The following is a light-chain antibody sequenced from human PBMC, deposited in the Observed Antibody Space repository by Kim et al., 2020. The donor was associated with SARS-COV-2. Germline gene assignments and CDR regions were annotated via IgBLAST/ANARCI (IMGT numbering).Light chain of an antibody. V-gene: IGLV3-21*04. CDR2: YDS. J-gene: IGLJ3*02. CDR3: QVWDSSSDHWV. Sequence: SYELTQPPSVSVAPGKTARITCGGNNIGNKSVHWYQQKPGQAPVLVIYYDSDRPSGIPERFSGSNSGNTATLTISRVEAGDEADYYCQVWDSSSDHWVFGGGTQLTVL. CDR1: NIGNKS.